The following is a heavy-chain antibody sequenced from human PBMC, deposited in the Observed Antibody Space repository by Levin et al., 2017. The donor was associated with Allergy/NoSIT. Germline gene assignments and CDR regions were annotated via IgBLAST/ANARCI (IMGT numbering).Heavy chain of an antibody. V-gene: IGHV3-11*01. CDR3: ASQFYYDSSGYDY. Sequence: GGSLRLSCAASGFTFSDYYMSWIRQAPGKGLEWVSYISSSGSTIYYADSVKGRFTISRDNAKNSLYLQMNSLRAEDTAVYYCASQFYYDSSGYDYWGQGTLVTVSS. CDR2: ISSSGSTI. D-gene: IGHD3-22*01. CDR1: GFTFSDYY. J-gene: IGHJ4*02.